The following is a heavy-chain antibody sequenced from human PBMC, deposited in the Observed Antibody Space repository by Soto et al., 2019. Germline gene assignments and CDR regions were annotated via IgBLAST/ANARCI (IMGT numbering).Heavy chain of an antibody. Sequence: QVQLQQWGAGLLKPSETLSLTCAVYGGSFSGYYWSWIRQPPGKGLEWIGEINHSGSTNYNPSLKRRVTISVDTSKNQFSLKLSSMTAADTAVYYCARARSVPLSLGWFDPWGQGTLVTVSS. CDR2: INHSGST. CDR1: GGSFSGYY. J-gene: IGHJ5*02. CDR3: ARARSVPLSLGWFDP. V-gene: IGHV4-34*01.